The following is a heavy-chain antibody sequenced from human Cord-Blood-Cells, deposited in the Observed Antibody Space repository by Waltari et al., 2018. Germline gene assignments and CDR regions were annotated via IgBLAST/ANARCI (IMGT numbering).Heavy chain of an antibody. CDR2: IISSSSYI. CDR1: GFTFSSYS. J-gene: IGHJ3*02. CDR3: ARTEYSSSFGAFDI. Sequence: EVQLVESGGGLVKPGGSLRLSCAASGFTFSSYSMNWVRQAPGEGLEWVSSIISSSSYIYYADSVKGRFTISRDNAKNSLYLQMNSLRAEDTAVYYCARTEYSSSFGAFDIWGQGTMVTVSS. D-gene: IGHD6-6*01. V-gene: IGHV3-21*01.